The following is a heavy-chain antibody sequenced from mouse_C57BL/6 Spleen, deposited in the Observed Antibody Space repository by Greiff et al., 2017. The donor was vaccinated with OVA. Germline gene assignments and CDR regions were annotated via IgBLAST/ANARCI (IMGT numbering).Heavy chain of an antibody. CDR1: GYAFTNYL. CDR3: AREGENWPFAY. J-gene: IGHJ3*01. Sequence: QVQLKESGAELVRPGTSVKVSCKASGYAFTNYLIEWVKQRPGQGLEWIGVINPGSGGTNYNEKFKGKATLTADKSSSTAYMQLSSLTSEDSAVYFCAREGENWPFAYWGQGTLVTVSA. V-gene: IGHV1-54*01. D-gene: IGHD4-1*01. CDR2: INPGSGGT.